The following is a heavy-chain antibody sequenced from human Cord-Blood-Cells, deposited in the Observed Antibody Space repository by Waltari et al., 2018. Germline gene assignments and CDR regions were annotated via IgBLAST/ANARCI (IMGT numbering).Heavy chain of an antibody. Sequence: EVQLVETGGGLIQPGGSLRLYCAASGFTVSSNYLSWVRQVPGKGLEWVSVIYSGGSTYYADSVKGRFTISRDNSKNTLYLQMNSLRAEDTAVYYCARGSNDAFDIWGQGTMVTVSS. CDR1: GFTVSSNY. CDR2: IYSGGST. CDR3: ARGSNDAFDI. V-gene: IGHV3-53*02. J-gene: IGHJ3*02.